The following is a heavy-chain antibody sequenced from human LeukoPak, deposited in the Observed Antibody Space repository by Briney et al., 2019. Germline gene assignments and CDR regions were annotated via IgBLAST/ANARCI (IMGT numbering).Heavy chain of an antibody. CDR3: ARVSVDGSEFMYYYDSSGQYYFDY. D-gene: IGHD3-22*01. V-gene: IGHV3-7*01. J-gene: IGHJ4*02. CDR2: IKQDGSEK. CDR1: GFTFSSYW. Sequence: PGGSLRLSCAASGFTFSSYWMSWVRQAPGKGLEWVANIKQDGSEKYYVDSVKGRFTISRDNAKNSLYLQMNSLRAEDTAVYYCARVSVDGSEFMYYYDSSGQYYFDYWGQGTLVTVSS.